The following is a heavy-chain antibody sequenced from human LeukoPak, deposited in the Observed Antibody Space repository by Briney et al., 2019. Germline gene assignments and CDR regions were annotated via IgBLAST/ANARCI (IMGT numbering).Heavy chain of an antibody. Sequence: PSETLSLTCTVSDDSITTYYWSWVRQPPGKGQEWIGYIFYSGSTNYNPSLKSRVSISIDTSKNQLSLKLSSVTAADTAVYYCARAKKSVAGFFDYWGQGSLVIVSS. CDR2: IFYSGST. D-gene: IGHD6-19*01. J-gene: IGHJ4*02. CDR3: ARAKKSVAGFFDY. CDR1: DDSITTYY. V-gene: IGHV4-59*01.